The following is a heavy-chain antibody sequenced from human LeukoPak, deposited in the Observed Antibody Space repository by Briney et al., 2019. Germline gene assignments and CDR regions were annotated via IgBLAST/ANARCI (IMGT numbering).Heavy chain of an antibody. CDR3: ASNGAMVRGDDAFDI. D-gene: IGHD3-10*01. V-gene: IGHV1-8*01. CDR2: MNPNSGNT. CDR1: GYTFTSYD. J-gene: IGHJ3*02. Sequence: GASVKVSCKASGYTFTSYDINWVRQATGQGLEWMGWMNPNSGNTGYAQKFQGRVTMTRNTSISTAYMELSSLRSADTAVYYCASNGAMVRGDDAFDIWGQGTMVTVSS.